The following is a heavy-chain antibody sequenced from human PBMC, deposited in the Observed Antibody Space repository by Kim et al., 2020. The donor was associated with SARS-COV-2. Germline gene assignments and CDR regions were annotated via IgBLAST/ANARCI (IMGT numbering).Heavy chain of an antibody. CDR2: ISGSGGST. V-gene: IGHV3-23*01. J-gene: IGHJ4*02. CDR1: GFTFSSYA. Sequence: GGSLRLSCAASGFTFSSYAMSWVRQAPGKGLEWVSAISGSGGSTYYADSVKGRFTISRDNSKNTLYLQMNSLRAEDTAVYYCAKDQEQWLDVGFDYWGQGTLVPSPQ. CDR3: AKDQEQWLDVGFDY. D-gene: IGHD6-19*01.